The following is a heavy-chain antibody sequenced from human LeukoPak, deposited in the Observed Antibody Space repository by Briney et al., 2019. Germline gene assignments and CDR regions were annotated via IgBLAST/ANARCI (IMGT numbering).Heavy chain of an antibody. CDR2: ISGSGGST. D-gene: IGHD2-21*02. Sequence: PGGSLRLSCAASKFTFRSYAMTWVRQTPGKGLEWVSAISGSGGSTYYADSVKGRFTISRDNSKNTLYLQMNSLRAEDTAVYYCAKENLYCGGDCYSPNEDYFDYWGQGTLVTVSS. CDR1: KFTFRSYA. CDR3: AKENLYCGGDCYSPNEDYFDY. V-gene: IGHV3-23*01. J-gene: IGHJ4*02.